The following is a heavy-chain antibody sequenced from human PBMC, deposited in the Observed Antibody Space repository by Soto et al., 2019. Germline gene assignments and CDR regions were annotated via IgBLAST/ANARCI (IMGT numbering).Heavy chain of an antibody. J-gene: IGHJ4*02. Sequence: QLQLQESGSGLVKPSQTLSLTCAVSGGSISSGGYSWSWIRQPPEKGLEWIGYIYYSGSTYYNPSLKSRVTISVDRSKNQFSLKLSSVTAADTAVYYSARAAMYYDSSGYYYYFDYWGQGTLVTVSS. CDR2: IYYSGST. CDR3: ARAAMYYDSSGYYYYFDY. D-gene: IGHD3-22*01. CDR1: GGSISSGGYS. V-gene: IGHV4-30-2*01.